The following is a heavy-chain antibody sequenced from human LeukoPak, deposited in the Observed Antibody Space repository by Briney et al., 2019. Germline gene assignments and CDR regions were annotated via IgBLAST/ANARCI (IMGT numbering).Heavy chain of an antibody. Sequence: SVKVSCKASGGTFSSYAISWVRQAPGQGLEWMGRIIPILGIANYAQKFQGRVTITADKSTSTAYMELSSLRSEDTAVYYCARGIGLRWFDYWGQGTLVTVSS. CDR2: IIPILGIA. J-gene: IGHJ4*02. V-gene: IGHV1-69*04. CDR1: GGTFSSYA. D-gene: IGHD4-23*01. CDR3: ARGIGLRWFDY.